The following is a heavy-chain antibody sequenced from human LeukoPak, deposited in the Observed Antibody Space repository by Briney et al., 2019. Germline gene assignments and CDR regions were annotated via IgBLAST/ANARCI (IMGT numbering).Heavy chain of an antibody. J-gene: IGHJ4*02. D-gene: IGHD6-13*01. Sequence: SETLSLTCTVSGGSISSSSYYWGWIRQPPGKGLERIGSIYYSGSTYYNPSLKSRVTISVDTSKNQFSLKLSSVTAADTAVYYCARWERIAAAGRDRDYWGQGTLVTVSS. CDR2: IYYSGST. CDR1: GGSISSSSYY. V-gene: IGHV4-39*07. CDR3: ARWERIAAAGRDRDY.